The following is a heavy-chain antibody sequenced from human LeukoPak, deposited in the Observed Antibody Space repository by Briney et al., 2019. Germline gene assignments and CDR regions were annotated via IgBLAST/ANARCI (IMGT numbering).Heavy chain of an antibody. CDR1: GFTFSSYA. V-gene: IGHV3-23*01. CDR2: ISGSGGST. CDR3: AKRLDRYSSASPGDY. Sequence: PGGSLRLSCAASGFTFSSYAMSWVRQAPGKGLEWVSAISGSGGSTYYADSVKGRFIISRDNSKNTLYLQMNSLRAEDTAVYYCAKRLDRYSSASPGDYWGQGNLVTVSS. D-gene: IGHD2-21*02. J-gene: IGHJ4*02.